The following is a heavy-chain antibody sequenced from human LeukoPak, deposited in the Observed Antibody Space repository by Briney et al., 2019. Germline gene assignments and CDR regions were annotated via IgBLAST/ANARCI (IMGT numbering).Heavy chain of an antibody. V-gene: IGHV4-31*03. D-gene: IGHD4-23*01. CDR2: IFYSGST. CDR1: GGSISSGGYY. CDR3: ARGQDYGGKRNWFAP. J-gene: IGHJ5*02. Sequence: SETLSLTRTVSGGSISSGGYYWSWIRQHPGKGLEWIGYIFYSGSTFYNPSLKSRVTISVDTSKNQFSLKLSSVTAADTAVYYCARGQDYGGKRNWFAPWGQGTLVTVSS.